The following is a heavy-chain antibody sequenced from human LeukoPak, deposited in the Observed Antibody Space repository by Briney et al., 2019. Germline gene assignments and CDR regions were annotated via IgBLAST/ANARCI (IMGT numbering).Heavy chain of an antibody. J-gene: IGHJ6*03. Sequence: SQTLSLTCTVSGGSISSGGYYWSWIRQPPGKGLEWIGYIYHSGSTYYNPSLKSRVTISVDRSKNQFSLKLSSVTAADTAVYYCAREGARVEPATDYYYYYYMDVWGKGTTVTVSS. CDR2: IYHSGST. D-gene: IGHD2-2*01. V-gene: IGHV4-30-2*01. CDR1: GGSISSGGYY. CDR3: AREGARVEPATDYYYYYYMDV.